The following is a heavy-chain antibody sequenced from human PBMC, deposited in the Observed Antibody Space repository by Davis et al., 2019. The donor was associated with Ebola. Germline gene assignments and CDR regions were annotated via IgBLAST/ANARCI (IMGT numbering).Heavy chain of an antibody. CDR3: ARSITMVRGVSWFDP. V-gene: IGHV1-18*01. D-gene: IGHD3-10*01. J-gene: IGHJ5*02. Sequence: ASVTVSCKASGYTFTSYGISWVRQAPGQGLEWMGWISAYNGNTNYAQKLQGRVTMTTDTSTSTAYMELRSLRSDDTAVYYCARSITMVRGVSWFDPWGQGTLVTVSS. CDR1: GYTFTSYG. CDR2: ISAYNGNT.